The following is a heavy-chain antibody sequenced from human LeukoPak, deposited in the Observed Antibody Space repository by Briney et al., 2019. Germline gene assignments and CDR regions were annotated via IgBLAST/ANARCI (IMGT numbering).Heavy chain of an antibody. CDR1: GFTFSGYW. D-gene: IGHD6-19*01. Sequence: PGGSLRLSCAASGFTFSGYWMSWVRQAPGKGLEWVANIKPDGSEKYYVDSVKGRFTISRDNAKNSLYLQMNSLRAEDTAVYYCARERTGGWDAFDFWGQGTLVTVPS. CDR2: IKPDGSEK. CDR3: ARERTGGWDAFDF. V-gene: IGHV3-7*01. J-gene: IGHJ4*02.